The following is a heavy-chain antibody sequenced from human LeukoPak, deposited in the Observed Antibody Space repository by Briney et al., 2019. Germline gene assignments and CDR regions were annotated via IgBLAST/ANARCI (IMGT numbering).Heavy chain of an antibody. J-gene: IGHJ4*02. D-gene: IGHD3-3*01. CDR1: GGSVTSSSYY. CDR3: ARDTGFHGITIFGGFDY. CDR2: IFYSGST. V-gene: IGHV4-39*07. Sequence: SGTLSLTCTVSGGSVTSSSYYWGWIRQPPGKGLEWIGSIFYSGSTYSNPSLKCRVTISVDTSKNQFSLKLSSVTAADTAVYYCARDTGFHGITIFGGFDYWGQGTLVTVSS.